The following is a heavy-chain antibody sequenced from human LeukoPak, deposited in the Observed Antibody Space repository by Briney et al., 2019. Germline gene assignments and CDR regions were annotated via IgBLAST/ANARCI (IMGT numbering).Heavy chain of an antibody. CDR2: MNPNSGNT. CDR3: AVYSGSSPWLMDV. V-gene: IGHV1-8*01. CDR1: GYTFTSYD. J-gene: IGHJ6*02. Sequence: GAPVTVSCKASGYTFTSYDINSVRQATGQGVEGMGWMNPNSGNTGYAQKFQGRVTMPRNTSISTAYMELSSLRSEDTAVYYCAVYSGSSPWLMDVWGQGATVTVSS. D-gene: IGHD6-6*01.